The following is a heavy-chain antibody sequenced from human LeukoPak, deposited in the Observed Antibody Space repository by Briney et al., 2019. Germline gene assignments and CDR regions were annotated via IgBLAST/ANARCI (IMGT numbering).Heavy chain of an antibody. D-gene: IGHD3-22*01. Sequence: SETLSLTCAVYGGSFSGYYWSWIRQPPGKGLEWIGEINHSGSTNYNPSLKSRVTISVDTSKNQFSLKLSSVTAADTAVYYCARDREYYDSSGYYPYYMDVWGKGTTVTVSS. CDR3: ARDREYYDSSGYYPYYMDV. CDR2: INHSGST. J-gene: IGHJ6*03. V-gene: IGHV4-34*01. CDR1: GGSFSGYY.